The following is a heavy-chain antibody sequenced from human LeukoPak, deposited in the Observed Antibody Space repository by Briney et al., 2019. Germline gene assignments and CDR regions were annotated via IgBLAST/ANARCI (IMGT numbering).Heavy chain of an antibody. Sequence: AAVKVSCKASGYTFTSYGISWVRQAPGQGLEWMGWISAYNGNTNYAQKLQGRGTMTTDTSTSTAYMELRSLRSDDTAVYYCARDPYYYDSSGYPDYWGQGTLVTVSS. CDR3: ARDPYYYDSSGYPDY. CDR2: ISAYNGNT. J-gene: IGHJ4*02. V-gene: IGHV1-18*01. CDR1: GYTFTSYG. D-gene: IGHD3-22*01.